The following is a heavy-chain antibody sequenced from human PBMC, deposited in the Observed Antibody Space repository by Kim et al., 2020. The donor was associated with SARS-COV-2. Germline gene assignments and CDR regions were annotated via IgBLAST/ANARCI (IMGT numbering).Heavy chain of an antibody. D-gene: IGHD2-15*01. CDR2: IRQDGSEK. Sequence: GGSLRLSCAASGFTFSSYWMSWVRQAPGKGLEWVANIRQDGSEKYYVDSVKGRFTISRDNAKNSLYLLMNSLRAEDTAVYYCASGPWCSGGSCYTYYFDYWGQGTLVTVSS. CDR3: ASGPWCSGGSCYTYYFDY. J-gene: IGHJ4*02. V-gene: IGHV3-7*01. CDR1: GFTFSSYW.